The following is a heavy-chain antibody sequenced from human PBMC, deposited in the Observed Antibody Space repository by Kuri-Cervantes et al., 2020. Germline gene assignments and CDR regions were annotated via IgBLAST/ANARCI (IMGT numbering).Heavy chain of an antibody. J-gene: IGHJ3*02. CDR2: IYHSGST. V-gene: IGHV4-38-2*01. CDR3: ARYCSGGSCYDAFDI. CDR1: GYSISSGYY. Sequence: GSLRLSCAVSGYSISSGYYWGWIRQPPGKGLEWIGSIYHSGSTYYNPSLKSRVTISVDTSKNQFSLKLSSVTAADTAVYYCARYCSGGSCYDAFDIWGQGTMVTVSS. D-gene: IGHD2-15*01.